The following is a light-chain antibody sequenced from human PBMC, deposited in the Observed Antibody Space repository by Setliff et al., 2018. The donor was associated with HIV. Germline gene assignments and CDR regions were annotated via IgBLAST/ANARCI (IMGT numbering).Light chain of an antibody. CDR1: SSNIGGNY. CDR2: RNN. CDR3: AASDDSLSGNWV. V-gene: IGLV1-47*01. J-gene: IGLJ3*02. Sequence: QSVLTQSPSASGTPGQRVTISCPGVSSNIGGNYVYWYQQLPGTAPQLLIYRNNQRPSGVPDRFSGSKSGTSASLAISGLRSEDEAAYYCAASDDSLSGNWVFGGGTK.